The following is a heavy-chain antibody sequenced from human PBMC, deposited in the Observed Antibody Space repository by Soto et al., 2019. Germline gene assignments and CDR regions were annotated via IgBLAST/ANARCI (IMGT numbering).Heavy chain of an antibody. CDR2: IYYSGST. CDR3: ARLNAGTTYYYYGMDV. V-gene: IGHV4-39*01. J-gene: IGHJ6*02. D-gene: IGHD1-7*01. Sequence: SETLSLTCTVSGASISSSSYYWGWIRQPPGKGLEWIGSIYYSGSTYYNPSLKSRVTISVDTSKNQFSLKLSSVTAADTALFYCARLNAGTTYYYYGMDVWGQGTTVTVSS. CDR1: GASISSSSYY.